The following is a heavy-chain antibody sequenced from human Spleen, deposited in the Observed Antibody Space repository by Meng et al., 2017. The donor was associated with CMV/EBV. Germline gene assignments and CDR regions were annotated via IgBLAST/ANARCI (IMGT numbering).Heavy chain of an antibody. J-gene: IGHJ4*02. D-gene: IGHD2-2*01. CDR2: ISYDGSNK. CDR3: ARASYCSTTSCYLGY. CDR1: GFTFSSYA. V-gene: IGHV3-30-3*01. Sequence: GESLKISCAASGFTFSSYAMHWVRQAPGKGLEWVAVISYDGSNKYYADSVKGRFTISRDNSKNTLYLQMNSLRAEDTAVYYCARASYCSTTSCYLGYWGQGSLVTVSS.